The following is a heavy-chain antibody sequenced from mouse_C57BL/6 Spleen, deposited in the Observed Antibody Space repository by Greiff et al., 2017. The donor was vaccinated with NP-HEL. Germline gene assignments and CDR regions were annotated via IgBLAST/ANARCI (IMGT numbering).Heavy chain of an antibody. CDR1: GYTFTSYW. CDR3: ARGRYYARDYAMDY. Sequence: VQLQQPGAELVRPGSSVKLSCKASGYTFTSYWMHWVKQRPIQGLEWIGNIDPSDSETHYNQKFKDKATLTVDKSSSTAYMQLSSLTSEDSAVYYCARGRYYARDYAMDYWGQGTSVTVSS. CDR2: IDPSDSET. D-gene: IGHD1-1*01. J-gene: IGHJ4*01. V-gene: IGHV1-52*01.